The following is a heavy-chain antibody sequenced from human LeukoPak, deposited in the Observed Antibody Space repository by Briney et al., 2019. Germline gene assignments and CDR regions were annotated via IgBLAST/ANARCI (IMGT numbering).Heavy chain of an antibody. CDR1: GITLSNYG. Sequence: GGSLRLSCAVSGITLSNYGMSWVRQAPEKGLEWVAGISDSGGSTNYADSVKGRVTISRDNPKNTLYLQMTRLRAEDTAVYFCATRGLVIRVILVGFHKQAYYFDSWGQGALVTVSS. D-gene: IGHD3-10*01. J-gene: IGHJ4*02. CDR2: ISDSGGST. V-gene: IGHV3-23*01. CDR3: ATRGLVIRVILVGFHKQAYYFDS.